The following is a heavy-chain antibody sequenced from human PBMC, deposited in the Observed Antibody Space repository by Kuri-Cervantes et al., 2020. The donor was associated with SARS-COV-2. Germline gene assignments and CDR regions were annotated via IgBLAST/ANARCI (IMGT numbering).Heavy chain of an antibody. Sequence: SETLSLTCAVSGGSISSSNWWSWIRQPPGKGLEWIGYIYYSGSTNYNTSLKSRVTISVDTSKNQFSLKLSSVTAADTAVYYCARGGYGDYLSWGQGTLVTVSS. CDR2: IYYSGST. CDR3: ARGGYGDYLS. J-gene: IGHJ5*02. D-gene: IGHD4-17*01. CDR1: GGSISSSNW. V-gene: IGHV4-61*01.